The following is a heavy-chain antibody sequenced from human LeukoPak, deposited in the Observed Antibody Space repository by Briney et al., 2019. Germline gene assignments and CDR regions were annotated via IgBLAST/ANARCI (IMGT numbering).Heavy chain of an antibody. V-gene: IGHV1-18*01. CDR1: VYTFTSYG. CDR2: ISAYNGNT. D-gene: IGHD3-22*01. J-gene: IGHJ3*02. Sequence: ASVKVSCKASVYTFTSYGISWVRQAPGQGLEWMGWISAYNGNTNYAQKLQGRVTMTTDTSTSTAYMELRSLRSDDTAVYYCARDNRITMIVVARLDAFDIWGQGTMVTVSS. CDR3: ARDNRITMIVVARLDAFDI.